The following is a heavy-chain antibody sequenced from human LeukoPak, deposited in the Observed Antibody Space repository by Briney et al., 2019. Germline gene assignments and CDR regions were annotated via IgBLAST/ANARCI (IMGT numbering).Heavy chain of an antibody. J-gene: IGHJ4*02. CDR3: ARAVVGKEDLDY. D-gene: IGHD6-19*01. CDR2: ISHDGNTK. CDR1: GFTFSIYA. Sequence: GGSLRLSCAASGFTFSIYAIHWVRQAPGKGLEWVAVISHDGNTKYYADSVRGRFTISRDNSKNTLYLQMDSLGAEDTAVYYCARAVVGKEDLDYWGQGTLVTVSS. V-gene: IGHV3-30*04.